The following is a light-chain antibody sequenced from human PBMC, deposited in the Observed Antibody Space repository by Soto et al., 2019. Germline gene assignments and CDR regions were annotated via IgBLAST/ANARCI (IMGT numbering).Light chain of an antibody. CDR3: QQYNNWPLT. CDR1: QSVSSN. CDR2: GAS. V-gene: IGKV3-15*01. Sequence: EIVMTQSPATLSVSPGERATLSCRASQSVSSNLAGYQQKPGQAPRLLIYGASTRATGIPARFSGSGSGTEFTITISSLQSEDFAVYYCQQYNNWPLTFGGGTKVESK. J-gene: IGKJ4*01.